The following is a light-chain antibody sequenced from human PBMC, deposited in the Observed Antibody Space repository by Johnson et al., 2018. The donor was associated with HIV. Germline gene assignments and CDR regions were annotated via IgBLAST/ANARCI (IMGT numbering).Light chain of an antibody. CDR2: ENN. CDR3: GTWDSSLNTGDA. CDR1: SSNIGNNY. V-gene: IGLV1-51*02. Sequence: QPVLTQPPSVSAAPGQKVTISCSGSSSNIGNNYVSWYQQLPGTAPKLLIYENNKRPSGIPDRFSGSKSGTSATLGITGLQTGDEADYYCGTWDSSLNTGDALGTGTKVTVL. J-gene: IGLJ1*01.